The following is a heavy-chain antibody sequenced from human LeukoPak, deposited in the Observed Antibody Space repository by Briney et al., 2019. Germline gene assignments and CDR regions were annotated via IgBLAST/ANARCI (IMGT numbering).Heavy chain of an antibody. CDR3: ARGRDGYQIFDY. D-gene: IGHD5-24*01. CDR1: GYSISSGYY. J-gene: IGHJ4*02. Sequence: PSETLSLTCTVSGYSISSGYYWGWIRQPPGKGLEWIGSIYHSGSTYYNPSLKSRVTISVDTSKNQFSLKLSSVTAAATAVYYCARGRDGYQIFDYWGQGTLVTVSS. V-gene: IGHV4-38-2*02. CDR2: IYHSGST.